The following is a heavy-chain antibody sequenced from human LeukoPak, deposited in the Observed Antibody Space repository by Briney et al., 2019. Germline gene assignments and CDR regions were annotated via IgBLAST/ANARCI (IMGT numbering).Heavy chain of an antibody. J-gene: IGHJ4*02. V-gene: IGHV3-11*04. CDR2: ISSSGSTI. D-gene: IGHD6-13*01. CDR3: AIDQDSSSWYGYYFDY. Sequence: GGSLRLSCAASGFTFSDYYMSWIRQAPGKGLEWVSYISSSGSTIYYADSVKGRFTISRDNAKNSLYLQMNSLRAEDTAVYYCAIDQDSSSWYGYYFDYWGQGTLVTVSS. CDR1: GFTFSDYY.